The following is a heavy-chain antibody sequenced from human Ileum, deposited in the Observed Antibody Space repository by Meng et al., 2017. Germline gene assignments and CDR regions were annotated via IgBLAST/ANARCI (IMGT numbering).Heavy chain of an antibody. CDR2: INPDGRST. J-gene: IGHJ4*02. D-gene: IGHD3-10*01. CDR1: GFTFSNSW. V-gene: IGHV3-74*01. CDR3: SRDLRGPRDY. Sequence: VQLVESGGGLVQPGGSLRLSCVASGFTFSNSWLHWVRQAPGQGLVWVSRINPDGRSTNYADSVKGRFTISRDNAENTLYLQMNGLRAEDTAIYYCSRDLRGPRDYWGQGTLVTVSS.